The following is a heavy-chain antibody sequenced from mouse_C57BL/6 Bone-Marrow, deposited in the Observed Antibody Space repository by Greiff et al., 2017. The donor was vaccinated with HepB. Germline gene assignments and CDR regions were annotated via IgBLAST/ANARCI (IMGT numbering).Heavy chain of an antibody. Sequence: VQLQESGAELVRPGASVTLSCKASGYTFTDYEMHWVKQTPVHGLEWIGAIDPETGGTAYNQKFKGKAILTADKSSSTAYMELRGLTSEDSAVYYLFTDFDYWGQGTTLTVSS. CDR2: IDPETGGT. CDR3: FTDFDY. V-gene: IGHV1-15*01. CDR1: GYTFTDYE. J-gene: IGHJ2*01.